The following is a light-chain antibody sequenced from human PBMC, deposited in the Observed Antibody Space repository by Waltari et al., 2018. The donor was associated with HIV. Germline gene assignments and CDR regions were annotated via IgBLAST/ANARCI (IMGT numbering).Light chain of an antibody. CDR3: SSYSGSSTLGV. J-gene: IGLJ3*02. CDR1: SSDVGGYNY. V-gene: IGLV2-14*01. CDR2: EFS. Sequence: QSALTQPASVSGSPGQSITISCTGTSSDVGGYNYVSWYQQHPGRAPKLIISEFSNRPSGVSNRFSGSKPGNTASLTFSGLQPGDEADYYCSSYSGSSTLGVFGGGTRLTVL.